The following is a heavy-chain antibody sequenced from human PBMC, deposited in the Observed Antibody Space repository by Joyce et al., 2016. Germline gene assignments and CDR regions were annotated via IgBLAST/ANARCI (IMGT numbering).Heavy chain of an antibody. CDR2: IQYTGRT. V-gene: IGHV4-59*01. Sequence: QVQLQESGPGLVKPSETLSLTCAVSGGSINGYYWTWIRQPPGKGLDWIGYIQYTGRTKYNPSLETRLTLSLETSKSQVSLKLSSVTAANTAVYYCARLPDITGWPFDSWGQGTLVTVSS. CDR3: ARLPDITGWPFDS. D-gene: IGHD6-25*01. CDR1: GGSINGYY. J-gene: IGHJ4*02.